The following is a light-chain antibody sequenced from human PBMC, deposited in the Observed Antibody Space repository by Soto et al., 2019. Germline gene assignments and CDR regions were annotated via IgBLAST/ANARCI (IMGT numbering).Light chain of an antibody. CDR2: KAS. Sequence: DIQMTQSPSTLSASVGDRVTITCRASQSINIWLAWYQQKPGKAPKLLIYKASTLESGVPSRFSGSGSGTDFTLTISSLQPDDFATYFCHHYSNSLFTFGGGTKV. V-gene: IGKV1-5*03. CDR1: QSINIW. J-gene: IGKJ4*01. CDR3: HHYSNSLFT.